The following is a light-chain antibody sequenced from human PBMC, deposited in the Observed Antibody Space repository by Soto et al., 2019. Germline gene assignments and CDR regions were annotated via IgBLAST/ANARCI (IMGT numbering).Light chain of an antibody. CDR3: QQRSNWLIT. Sequence: EIVLTHSQATLSFSPLERATLXCMASQSVSSYLAWYQQKPGQAPRLLIYDASNRATGIPARFSGSGSGTDFTLTISSLEPEDFAVYYCQQRSNWLITFGQGTRLE. CDR1: QSVSSY. J-gene: IGKJ5*01. V-gene: IGKV3-11*01. CDR2: DAS.